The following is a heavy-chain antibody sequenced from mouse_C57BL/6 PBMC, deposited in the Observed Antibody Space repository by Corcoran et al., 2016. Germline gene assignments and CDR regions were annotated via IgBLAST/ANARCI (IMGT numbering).Heavy chain of an antibody. J-gene: IGHJ4*01. CDR3: AREGMGYGNLDY. Sequence: QVQLQQSGAELARPGASVKLSCKASGYTFTSYGISWVKQRTGQGLEWIGEIYPRSGNTYYNEKFKDKATLTADKSSSTAYMELRSLTSEDSAVYFCAREGMGYGNLDYWGQGTSVTVSS. D-gene: IGHD2-1*01. V-gene: IGHV1-81*01. CDR1: GYTFTSYG. CDR2: IYPRSGNT.